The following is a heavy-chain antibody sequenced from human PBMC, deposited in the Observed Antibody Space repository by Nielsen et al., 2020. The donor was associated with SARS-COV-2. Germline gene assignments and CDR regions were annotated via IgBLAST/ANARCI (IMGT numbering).Heavy chain of an antibody. J-gene: IGHJ6*02. CDR3: ATNPAAAANYYYYYGMDV. CDR2: ISSSSSYI. V-gene: IGHV3-21*01. D-gene: IGHD6-13*01. Sequence: LKISCAASGFPFSSYSMNWVRQAPGKGLEWVSSISSSSSYIYYADSVKGRFTISRDNAKNSLYLQMNSLRAEDTAVYYCATNPAAAANYYYYYGMDVWGQGTTVTVSS. CDR1: GFPFSSYS.